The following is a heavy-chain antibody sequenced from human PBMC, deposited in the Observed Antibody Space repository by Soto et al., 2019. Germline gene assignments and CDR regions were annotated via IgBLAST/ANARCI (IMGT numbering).Heavy chain of an antibody. J-gene: IGHJ6*02. V-gene: IGHV3-7*03. CDR2: IKQDGSEE. CDR1: GFTFSSYW. CDR3: ARGGGIYYDFWSGSTYYYYGLDV. D-gene: IGHD3-3*01. Sequence: GGSLRLSCAASGFTFSSYWMSWVRQTPGRGLEWVASIKQDGSEEHYVDSVKGRFAISRDNDKNSLYPQMNSLRADDTAVYYCARGGGIYYDFWSGSTYYYYGLDVWGQGTTVTVSS.